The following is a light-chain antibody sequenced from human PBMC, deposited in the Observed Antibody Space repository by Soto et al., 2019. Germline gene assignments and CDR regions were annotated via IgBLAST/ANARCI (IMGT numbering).Light chain of an antibody. CDR1: QSISSY. V-gene: IGKV1-39*01. J-gene: IGKJ2*01. CDR2: AAS. CDR3: QQSYSTPHT. Sequence: DIQMTQSPSSLSASVGDRVTITCRASQSISSYLNWYQQRPGKAPKLLIYAASSLHSGVPSRFSGSGSGTYFTLTISSLQPEDFATYYCQQSYSTPHTFGQGTKLEIK.